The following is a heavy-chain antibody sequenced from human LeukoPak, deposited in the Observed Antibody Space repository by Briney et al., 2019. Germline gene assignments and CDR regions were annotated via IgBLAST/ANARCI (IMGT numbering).Heavy chain of an antibody. J-gene: IGHJ5*02. V-gene: IGHV3-23*01. CDR1: GFTFSSYA. CDR2: ISGSGGST. CDR3: AKANNYYDSSGYYYGGWFDP. Sequence: PGGSLRLSCAASGFTFSSYAMSWVRQAPGKGLGWVSAISGSGGSTYYADSVKGRFTISRDNSKNTLYLQMNSLRAEDTAVYYCAKANNYYDSSGYYYGGWFDPWGQGTLVTVSS. D-gene: IGHD3-22*01.